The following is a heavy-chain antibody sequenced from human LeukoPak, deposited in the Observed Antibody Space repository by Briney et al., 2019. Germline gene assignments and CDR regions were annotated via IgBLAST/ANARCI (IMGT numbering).Heavy chain of an antibody. CDR1: GGSISGYY. CDR3: ARGSSAAGTYYYYYMDV. J-gene: IGHJ6*03. CDR2: INHSGST. D-gene: IGHD6-13*01. Sequence: SETLSLTCTVSGGSISGYYWSWIRQPPGKGLEWIGEINHSGSTNYNPSLKSRVTISVDTSKNQFSLKLSSVTAADTAVYYCARGSSAAGTYYYYYMDVWGKGTTVTVSS. V-gene: IGHV4-34*01.